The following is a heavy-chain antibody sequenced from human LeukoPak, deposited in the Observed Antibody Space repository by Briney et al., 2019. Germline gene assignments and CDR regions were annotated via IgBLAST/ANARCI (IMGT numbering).Heavy chain of an antibody. CDR2: ISSNSDYI. Sequence: GGSLRLSCAASGFTFSTYNMNWVRQAPGQGLEWVSSISSNSDYIYYADALKGRFTISRDNAKNSLYLQMNSLRAEDTAVYYCARVPYSSWFYFDFWGQGTLVTVSS. J-gene: IGHJ4*02. V-gene: IGHV3-21*01. D-gene: IGHD6-13*01. CDR3: ARVPYSSWFYFDF. CDR1: GFTFSTYN.